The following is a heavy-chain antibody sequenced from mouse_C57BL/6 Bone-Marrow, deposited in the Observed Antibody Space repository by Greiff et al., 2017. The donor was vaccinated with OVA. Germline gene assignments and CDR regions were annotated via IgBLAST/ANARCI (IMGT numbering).Heavy chain of an antibody. J-gene: IGHJ2*01. CDR1: GYTFTSYW. Sequence: QVQLKQPGAELVKPGASVKMSCKASGYTFTSYWITWVKQRPGQGLEWIGDIYPGSGSTNYNEKFKSKATLTVDTSSSTAYMQLSSLTSEDSAVYYCATHYYGSSYGFDYWGQGTTLTVSS. D-gene: IGHD1-1*01. CDR2: IYPGSGST. CDR3: ATHYYGSSYGFDY. V-gene: IGHV1-55*01.